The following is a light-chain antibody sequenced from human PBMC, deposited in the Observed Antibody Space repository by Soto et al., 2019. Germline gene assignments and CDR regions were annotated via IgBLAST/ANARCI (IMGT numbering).Light chain of an antibody. CDR2: GAS. Sequence: EIVMTQSPATLSVSPGERATLSCRASQSVSSNLAWYQQKPGQAPRLLIYGASTRATGIPARFSGSGSGTEFIFTISSLQSEDFAVYYCQHYNNWPFTFGPGTKVDIK. J-gene: IGKJ3*01. CDR1: QSVSSN. V-gene: IGKV3-15*01. CDR3: QHYNNWPFT.